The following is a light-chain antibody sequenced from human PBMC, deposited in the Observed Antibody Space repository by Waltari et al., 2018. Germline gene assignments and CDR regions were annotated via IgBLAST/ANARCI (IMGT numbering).Light chain of an antibody. CDR2: DVS. Sequence: QSALTQPPSVSKSLGQSVTISCTGTSSDVGGYNGVSWYLQNSGTAPRLLIYDVSKRPSGFVARFSVSKSGNTASLTISGLQAEDEGDYYCCSYRRGVTGLFGGGTRLTVL. CDR1: SSDVGGYNG. V-gene: IGLV2-11*01. J-gene: IGLJ2*01. CDR3: CSYRRGVTGL.